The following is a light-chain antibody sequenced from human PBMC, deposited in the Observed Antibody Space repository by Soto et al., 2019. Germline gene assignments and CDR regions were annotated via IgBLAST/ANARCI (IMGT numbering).Light chain of an antibody. J-gene: IGKJ2*01. Sequence: GDRVTITCRARESIATWLAWYQQKPGQAPKLLIYDASRLESGVPSRFSGGGSGTEFTLTISGLQPEDFATYYCHQYNSYFGPGTKLEI. V-gene: IGKV1-5*01. CDR2: DAS. CDR1: ESIATW. CDR3: HQYNSY.